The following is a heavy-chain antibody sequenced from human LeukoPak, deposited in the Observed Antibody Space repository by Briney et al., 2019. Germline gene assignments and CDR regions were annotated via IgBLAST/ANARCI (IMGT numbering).Heavy chain of an antibody. V-gene: IGHV4-59*01. CDR1: GGSLSSYY. D-gene: IGHD3-9*01. CDR3: ARIGDILTGYRAYFDP. J-gene: IGHJ5*02. Sequence: SETLSLTCTVSGGSLSSYYWNWIRQPPGKGLEWIGYIYYSGSTNYNPSLKSRVTISVDTSKNQFSLKLSSVTAADTAVYYCARIGDILTGYRAYFDPWGQGTLVTVSS. CDR2: IYYSGST.